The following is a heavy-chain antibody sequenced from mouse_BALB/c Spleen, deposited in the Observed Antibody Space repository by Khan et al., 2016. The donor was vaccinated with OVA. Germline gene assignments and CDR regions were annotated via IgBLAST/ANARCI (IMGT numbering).Heavy chain of an antibody. CDR2: TNPTNGRT. J-gene: IGHJ2*01. D-gene: IGHD1-1*01. V-gene: IGHV1S81*02. CDR3: ARIKKIVATYFDY. Sequence: QVQLQQPGAELVKAGASVKMSCKASGYTFTSYWMHWVKQRFGQGLVWFAETNPTNGRTYYNEKFKSKVTLTVDKSSSTAYMLFSAPTFEDSAVYYCARIKKIVATYFDYWGQGTTLTVSS. CDR1: GYTFTSYW.